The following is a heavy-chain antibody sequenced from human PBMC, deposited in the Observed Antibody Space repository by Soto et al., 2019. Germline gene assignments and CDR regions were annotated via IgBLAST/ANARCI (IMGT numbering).Heavy chain of an antibody. J-gene: IGHJ3*02. V-gene: IGHV4-39*07. D-gene: IGHD1-26*01. CDR1: GGSITSGTYY. CDR3: ARFNSGRYYEAFDI. Sequence: SETLSLTCTVSGGSITSGTYYWGWIRQPPGKGLEWIGSIYYSGSTYYNPSLKSRATISVDTSKNQFSLKLTSVTAADTAVYYCARFNSGRYYEAFDIWGQGTMVTVSS. CDR2: IYYSGST.